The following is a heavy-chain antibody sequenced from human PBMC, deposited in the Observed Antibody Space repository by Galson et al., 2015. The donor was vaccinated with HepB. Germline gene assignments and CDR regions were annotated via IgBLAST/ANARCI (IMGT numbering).Heavy chain of an antibody. CDR3: ARDGSDYYDSSGYYWVY. CDR1: GGTFSSYA. CDR2: IIPIFGTA. D-gene: IGHD3-22*01. V-gene: IGHV1-69*13. Sequence: SVKVSCKASGGTFSSYAISWVRQAPGQGLEWMGGIIPIFGTANYAQKFQGRVTITADESTSTAYMELSSLRSEDTAVYYCARDGSDYYDSSGYYWVYWGQGTLVTVSS. J-gene: IGHJ4*02.